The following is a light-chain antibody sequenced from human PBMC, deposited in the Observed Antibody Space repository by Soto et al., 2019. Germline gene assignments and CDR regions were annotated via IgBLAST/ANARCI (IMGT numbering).Light chain of an antibody. J-gene: IGKJ4*01. CDR3: QQYNNWPGT. Sequence: IVMTQSPATLPVSPRERATLSCRTSQSVNSHLAWYQHKPGQAPRLLIYGASSRATGIPTRFSGSGSGTEFTLTIDSLQSEDFAIYFCQQYNNWPGTFGGGTKVEIK. CDR2: GAS. CDR1: QSVNSH. V-gene: IGKV3-15*01.